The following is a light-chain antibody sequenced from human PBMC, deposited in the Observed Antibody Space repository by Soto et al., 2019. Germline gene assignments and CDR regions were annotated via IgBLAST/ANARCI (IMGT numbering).Light chain of an antibody. V-gene: IGLV2-23*01. Sequence: QSALTQHASVSGSPGQSITISCTGTSSDVGSYNLVSWYQQHPGKAPKLMIYEGSKRPSGVSNRFSGSKSGNTASLTISGLQAEDEADYYCCSYAGSSTWVFGGGTKL. CDR3: CSYAGSSTWV. CDR1: SSDVGSYNL. CDR2: EGS. J-gene: IGLJ3*02.